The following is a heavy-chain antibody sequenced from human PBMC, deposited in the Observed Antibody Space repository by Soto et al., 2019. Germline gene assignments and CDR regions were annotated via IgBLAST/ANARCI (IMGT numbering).Heavy chain of an antibody. D-gene: IGHD3-10*01. V-gene: IGHV3-23*01. CDR3: AKDLNGSGSFTSYYHYGMDV. Sequence: EVQMLESGGGLVHPGGSLRLSCAASGFTFSNYAMNWVRQAPGKGLEWVSSISGSGRNTYYADSVKGRHTISRDSSKNTLYLQMNSLRVEDTGVYYCAKDLNGSGSFTSYYHYGMDVWGQWTTVTVSS. CDR1: GFTFSNYA. J-gene: IGHJ6*02. CDR2: ISGSGRNT.